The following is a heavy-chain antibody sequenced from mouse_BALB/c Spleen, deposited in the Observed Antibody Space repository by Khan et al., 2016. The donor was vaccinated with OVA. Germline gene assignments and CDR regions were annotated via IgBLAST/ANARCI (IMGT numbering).Heavy chain of an antibody. Sequence: EVQLQESGPGLVKPSQSLSLTCTVTGYSISSDYAWNWIRQFPGNKLEWMGYISYSGNTQYNPSLKSRISITRDTSKNPFFLQLNSVTSEDTATYDCARIYGGDFDYWGQGTTLTVSS. J-gene: IGHJ2*01. V-gene: IGHV3-2*02. CDR1: GYSISSDYA. D-gene: IGHD1-1*01. CDR3: ARIYGGDFDY. CDR2: ISYSGNT.